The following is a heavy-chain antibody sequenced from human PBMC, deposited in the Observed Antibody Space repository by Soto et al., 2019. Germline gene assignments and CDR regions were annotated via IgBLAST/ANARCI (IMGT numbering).Heavy chain of an antibody. V-gene: IGHV1-69*01. J-gene: IGHJ5*02. CDR1: GGTFSSYA. Sequence: QVQLVQSGAEVKKPGSSVKVSCKASGGTFSSYAISWVRQAPGQGLEWMGGIIPIFGTANYAQKFQGRVTITADESTSTAYMELSSLRSEDTAVYYCARRYYDSSGYYYVRWFDPWGQGTLVIVSS. CDR2: IIPIFGTA. D-gene: IGHD3-22*01. CDR3: ARRYYDSSGYYYVRWFDP.